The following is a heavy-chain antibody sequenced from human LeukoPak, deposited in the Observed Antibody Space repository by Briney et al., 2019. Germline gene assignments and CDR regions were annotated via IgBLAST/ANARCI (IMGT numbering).Heavy chain of an antibody. Sequence: GGSLRLSCAASGFTFSNSAKYWVRQAPGKGLEFVSVISTNGDRTYYADSVKGRFTISRDNSKNTLYLQMGSLRADDMAVYYCARGVAISSSGWYDTFDYWGQGALVTISS. V-gene: IGHV3-64*02. J-gene: IGHJ4*02. D-gene: IGHD6-19*01. CDR3: ARGVAISSSGWYDTFDY. CDR1: GFTFSNSA. CDR2: ISTNGDRT.